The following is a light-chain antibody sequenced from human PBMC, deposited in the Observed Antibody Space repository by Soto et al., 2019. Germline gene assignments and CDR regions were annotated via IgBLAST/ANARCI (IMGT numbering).Light chain of an antibody. J-gene: IGKJ5*01. CDR2: GAS. CDR3: QQYGTSPIT. Sequence: ENVLTQSPGTLSLSPGERATLSCRASQTVSSYLTWYQQRPGQAPRLLIYGASKRATGIPDRFSGSGSGTDFALTISRREPEDFALDDCQQYGTSPITFGQGTRLEIK. CDR1: QTVSSY. V-gene: IGKV3-20*01.